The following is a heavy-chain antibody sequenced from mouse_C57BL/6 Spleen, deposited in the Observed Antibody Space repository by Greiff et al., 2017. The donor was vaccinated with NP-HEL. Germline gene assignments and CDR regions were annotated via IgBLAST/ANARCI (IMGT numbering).Heavy chain of an antibody. CDR1: GFTFSSYA. D-gene: IGHD2-4*01. J-gene: IGHJ2*01. V-gene: IGHV5-4*03. Sequence: EVKLMESGGGLVKPGGSLKLSCAASGFTFSSYAMSWVRQTPEKRLEWVATISDGGSYTYYPDNVKGRFTISRDNAKNNLYLQMSHLKSEDTAMYYCARREDDYDGYYFDYWGQGTTLTVSS. CDR3: ARREDDYDGYYFDY. CDR2: ISDGGSYT.